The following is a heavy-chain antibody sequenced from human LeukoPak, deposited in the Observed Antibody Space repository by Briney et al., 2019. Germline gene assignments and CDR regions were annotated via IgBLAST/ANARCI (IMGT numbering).Heavy chain of an antibody. J-gene: IGHJ4*02. CDR1: GGTFISYA. V-gene: IGHV1-69*13. CDR2: IIPIFGTA. D-gene: IGHD5-24*01. CDR3: ASIRSNRDGSRSFDY. Sequence: SVKVSCKASGGTFISYAISWVRQAPGQGLEWMGGIIPIFGTANYAQKFQGRVTITADESTSTAYMELSSLRSEDTAVYYCASIRSNRDGSRSFDYWGQETLVTVSS.